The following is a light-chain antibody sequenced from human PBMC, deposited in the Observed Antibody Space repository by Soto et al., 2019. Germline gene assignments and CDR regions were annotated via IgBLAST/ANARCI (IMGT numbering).Light chain of an antibody. CDR1: SSNIGSNY. Sequence: QSVLTQPPSASGTPGQRVTISCSGSSSNIGSNYVYWYQQLPGTAPKLLIYRNNQRPSGVPDRFSGSKSGTSASLAISGLRSEDEADYYCAAWDDSLNERVFGTGTKVTVL. CDR2: RNN. J-gene: IGLJ1*01. CDR3: AAWDDSLNERV. V-gene: IGLV1-47*01.